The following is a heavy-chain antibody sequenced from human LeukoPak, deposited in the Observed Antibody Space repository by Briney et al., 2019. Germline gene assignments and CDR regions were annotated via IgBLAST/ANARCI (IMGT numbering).Heavy chain of an antibody. Sequence: PSETLSLTCAVYGGSFSGYHWSWIRQPPGKGLEWIGEINHSGSTNYNPSLKSRVTISVDTSKNQFSLKLSSVTAADTAVYYCARSPSYYYGSGSYVRSYYYYYMDVWGKGTTVTVSS. D-gene: IGHD3-10*01. V-gene: IGHV4-34*01. J-gene: IGHJ6*03. CDR2: INHSGST. CDR1: GGSFSGYH. CDR3: ARSPSYYYGSGSYVRSYYYYYMDV.